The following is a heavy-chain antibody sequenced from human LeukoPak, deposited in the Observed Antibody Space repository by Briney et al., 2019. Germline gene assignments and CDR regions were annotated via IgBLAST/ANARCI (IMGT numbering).Heavy chain of an antibody. V-gene: IGHV3-21*01. J-gene: IGHJ6*02. CDR1: GFTFKTYT. Sequence: GGSLRLSCAASGFTFKTYTMHWVRQAPGMGLEWVSSISSSSSYIFYADSVKGRFTISRDNAKNSLYLQMNSLRAEDTAVYYCAKGVDVWGQGTTVTVSS. CDR2: ISSSSSYI. CDR3: AKGVDV.